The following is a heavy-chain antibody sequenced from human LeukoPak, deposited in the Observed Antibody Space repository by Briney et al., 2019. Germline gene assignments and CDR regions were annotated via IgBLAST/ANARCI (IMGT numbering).Heavy chain of an antibody. J-gene: IGHJ4*02. CDR1: GGTFSSYT. CDR3: ARSFGIAYTGV. D-gene: IGHD2-2*02. CDR2: IIPILGIA. V-gene: IGHV1-69*02. Sequence: ASVKVSCKASGGTFSSYTISWVRQAPGQGLEWMGRIIPILGIANYAQKFQGRVTITADKSTSTAYMELSGLRSEDTAVYYCARSFGIAYTGVWGQGTLVTVSS.